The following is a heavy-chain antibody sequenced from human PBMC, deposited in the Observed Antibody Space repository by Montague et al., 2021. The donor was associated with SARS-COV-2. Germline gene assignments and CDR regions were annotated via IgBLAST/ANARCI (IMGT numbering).Heavy chain of an antibody. V-gene: IGHV4-34*01. CDR1: GASISGHY. CDR3: AIGWIEVTMGVVVLRGASYYLDV. J-gene: IGHJ6*03. Sequence: SETLSLTCAVYGASISGHYWSWIRQPPGKGLEWIGDINNTGSTNYNPSLKSRATISVDPSKNQFSLNLHSVTAADTAVYYCAIGWIEVTMGVVVLRGASYYLDVWGKRTTVTVS. D-gene: IGHD2-2*01. CDR2: INNTGST.